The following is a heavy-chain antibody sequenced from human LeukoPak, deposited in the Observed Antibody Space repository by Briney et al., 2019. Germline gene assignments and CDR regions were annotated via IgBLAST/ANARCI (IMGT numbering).Heavy chain of an antibody. D-gene: IGHD2-15*01. V-gene: IGHV4-34*01. CDR2: MNHSGST. Sequence: SETLSLTCAVYGGSFSDYYWTWIRQPTGRGLEWIGEMNHSGSTIYNPSLESRVTMSIDTTKNQFSLKLNSVTGADTAVDHCARAACSGAACSVVGDPPDAFDIWGQGTMVTVSS. J-gene: IGHJ3*02. CDR1: GGSFSDYY. CDR3: ARAACSGAACSVVGDPPDAFDI.